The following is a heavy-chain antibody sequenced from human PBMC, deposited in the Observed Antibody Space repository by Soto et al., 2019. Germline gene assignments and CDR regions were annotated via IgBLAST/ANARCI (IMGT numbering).Heavy chain of an antibody. CDR2: ISSSSSYI. V-gene: IGHV3-21*01. Sequence: EVQLVESGGGLVKPGGSLRLSCAASGFTFSSYRMNWVRQAPGKGLEWVSSISSSSSYIYYADSVKGRFTISRDNAKNSLYLQMNSLRAEDTAVYYCARDIDYYDSSGYYRDYWGQGTLVTVSS. D-gene: IGHD3-22*01. J-gene: IGHJ4*02. CDR1: GFTFSSYR. CDR3: ARDIDYYDSSGYYRDY.